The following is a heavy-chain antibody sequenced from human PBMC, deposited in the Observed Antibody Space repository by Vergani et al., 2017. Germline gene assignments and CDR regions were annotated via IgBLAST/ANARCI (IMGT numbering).Heavy chain of an antibody. J-gene: IGHJ5*02. CDR2: ISYDGSNK. Sequence: QVQLVESGGGVVQPGRSLRLSCAASGFTFSSYGMHWVRQAPGKGLEWVAVISYDGSNKYYADSVKGRFTISRDNSKNTLYLQMNSLRAEDTAVYYCARDRRVSPDYYGSGSHNWFDPWGQGTLVTVSS. CDR3: ARDRRVSPDYYGSGSHNWFDP. V-gene: IGHV3-30*03. CDR1: GFTFSSYG. D-gene: IGHD3-10*01.